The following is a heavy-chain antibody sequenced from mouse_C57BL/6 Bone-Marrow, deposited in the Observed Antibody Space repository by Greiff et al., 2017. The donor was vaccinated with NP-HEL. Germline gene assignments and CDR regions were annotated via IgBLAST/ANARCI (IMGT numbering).Heavy chain of an antibody. V-gene: IGHV5-6*01. Sequence: EVMLVESGGDLVKPGGSLKLSCAASGFTFSSYGMSWVRQTPDKRLEWVATISSGGSYTYYPDSVKGRFTISRDNAKNTLYLQMSSLKSEDTAMCYCARQGRVDYWGQGTTLTVSS. CDR1: GFTFSSYG. CDR2: ISSGGSYT. J-gene: IGHJ2*01. CDR3: ARQGRVDY.